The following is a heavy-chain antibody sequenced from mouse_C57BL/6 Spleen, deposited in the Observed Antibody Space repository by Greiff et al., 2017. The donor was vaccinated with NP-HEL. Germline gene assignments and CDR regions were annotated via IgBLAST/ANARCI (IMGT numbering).Heavy chain of an antibody. Sequence: EVQLQQSGPELVKPGASVKISCKASGYSFTGYYMNWVKQSPEKSLEWIGEINPSTGGTTYNQKFKAKATLTVDKSSSTAYMQLKSLTSEDSAVYYCARAAGPWYFDVWGTGTTVTVSS. CDR3: ARAAGPWYFDV. CDR1: GYSFTGYY. J-gene: IGHJ1*03. V-gene: IGHV1-42*01. D-gene: IGHD3-3*01. CDR2: INPSTGGT.